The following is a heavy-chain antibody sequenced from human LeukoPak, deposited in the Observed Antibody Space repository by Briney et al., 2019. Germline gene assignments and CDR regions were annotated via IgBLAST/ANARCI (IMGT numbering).Heavy chain of an antibody. J-gene: IGHJ3*02. V-gene: IGHV4-30-2*01. CDR2: IYHSGST. CDR1: GGSISSRGYS. CDR3: ARHGLSTQASDI. Sequence: SQTLSLTCAVSGGSISSRGYSWSWIRQPPRKGLEWIGYIYHSGSTYYNPSLKSRVTILVDRSKNQFSLKLSSVTAADTAVYYCARHGLSTQASDIWGQGTMVTVSS.